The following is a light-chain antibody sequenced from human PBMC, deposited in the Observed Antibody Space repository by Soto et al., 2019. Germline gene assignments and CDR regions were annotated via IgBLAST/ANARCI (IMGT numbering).Light chain of an antibody. CDR2: DAS. Sequence: EIVLTQSPATLSLSPGERATLSCRASQSISRFLAWYQRRPGQAPRLLIYDASNRASDIPARFSGSGSGTDFTLTISSLEPEDSAVYYCQQRSNWPPLTFGGGTKVDIK. V-gene: IGKV3-11*01. J-gene: IGKJ4*01. CDR3: QQRSNWPPLT. CDR1: QSISRF.